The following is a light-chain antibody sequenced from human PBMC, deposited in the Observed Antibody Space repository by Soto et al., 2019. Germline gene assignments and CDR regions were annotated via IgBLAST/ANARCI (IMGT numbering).Light chain of an antibody. CDR3: RAIT. V-gene: IGKV3D-7*01. CDR2: DAS. Sequence: PGERVTLSCRASQSVSSSYLTXXXXXPXXAPRLLIYDASNRATGIPARFSGSGSGTDFTLTISSLEPEDFAVYYCRAITFGQGKRLEIK. CDR1: QSVSSSY. J-gene: IGKJ5*01.